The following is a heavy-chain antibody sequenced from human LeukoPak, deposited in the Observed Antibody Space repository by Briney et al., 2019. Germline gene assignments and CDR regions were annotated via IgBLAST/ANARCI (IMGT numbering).Heavy chain of an antibody. J-gene: IGHJ4*02. CDR2: VHYSGST. CDR1: GGSISSYY. D-gene: IGHD3-10*01. Sequence: PSETLSLTCTVSGGSISSYYWSWIRQPPGKGLEWIGYVHYSGSTSSNPSLKSRVTISVDTSKNQFSLKLSSVTAADTAVYYCARDRGGPFDYWGQGTLVTVSS. V-gene: IGHV4-59*01. CDR3: ARDRGGPFDY.